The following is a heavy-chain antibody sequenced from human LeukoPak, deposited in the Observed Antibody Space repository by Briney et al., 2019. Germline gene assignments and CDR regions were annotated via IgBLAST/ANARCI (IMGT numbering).Heavy chain of an antibody. CDR2: IRSKAYGGTT. Sequence: GGSLRLSCAASGFTFSAAYMSWVRQAPGKGLEWVGFIRSKAYGGTTEYAASVKGRFTISRDDSKSIAYLQMNSLKTEDTAVYYCFYGGTLEYWGQGTLVTVSS. J-gene: IGHJ4*02. CDR1: GFTFSAAY. CDR3: FYGGTLEY. V-gene: IGHV3-71*01. D-gene: IGHD1-1*01.